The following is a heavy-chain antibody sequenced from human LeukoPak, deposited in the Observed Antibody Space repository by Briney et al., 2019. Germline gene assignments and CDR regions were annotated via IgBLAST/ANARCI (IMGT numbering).Heavy chain of an antibody. CDR1: GGSISSGSYS. V-gene: IGHV4-30-2*01. D-gene: IGHD2-15*01. CDR2: ISHSGNT. CDR3: ARSDCSGGSCYGPIIY. J-gene: IGHJ4*02. Sequence: PSETLSLTCAVSGGSISSGSYSWSWIRQPPGKGLEWIGYISHSGNTYYSPSLKSRVTISVDKSKNQFSLKLSSVTAADTAVYYCARSDCSGGSCYGPIIYWGQGTLVTVSS.